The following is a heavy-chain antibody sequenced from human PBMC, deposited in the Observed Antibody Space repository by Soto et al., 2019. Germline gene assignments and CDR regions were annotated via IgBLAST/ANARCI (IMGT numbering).Heavy chain of an antibody. CDR3: ARSPYCSGGSCYPRRRWFDP. J-gene: IGHJ5*02. CDR2: MNPNSGNT. CDR1: GYTFTSYD. Sequence: QVQLVQSGAEVKKPGASVKVSCKASGYTFTSYDINWVRQATGQGLEWMGWMNPNSGNTGYAQKLKRRVKMTRNTSISTAYMELSSVRSEDTAVYYCARSPYCSGGSCYPRRRWFDPWGQGTLVTVSS. V-gene: IGHV1-8*01. D-gene: IGHD2-15*01.